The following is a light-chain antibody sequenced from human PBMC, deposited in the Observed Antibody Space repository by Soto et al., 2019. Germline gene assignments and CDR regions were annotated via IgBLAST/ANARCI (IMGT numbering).Light chain of an antibody. V-gene: IGKV1-39*01. CDR1: QGIGNA. J-gene: IGKJ1*01. CDR2: AAS. CDR3: QQSYSTPPT. Sequence: DIQMTQSPSSLSASVGDRVTISCRASQGIGNALGWYQQKAGKAPKLLIYAASSLQSGVPSRFSGSGSGTDFTLTISSLQPEDFASYYCQQSYSTPPTFGQGTKVDIK.